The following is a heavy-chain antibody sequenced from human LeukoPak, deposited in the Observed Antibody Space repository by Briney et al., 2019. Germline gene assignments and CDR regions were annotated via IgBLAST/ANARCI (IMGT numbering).Heavy chain of an antibody. V-gene: IGHV3-21*01. CDR2: ISSSSSYI. J-gene: IGHJ4*02. CDR1: GFTFSSYS. Sequence: GGSLRLSCAASGFTFSSYSMNWVRQAPGKGLEWVSSISSSSSYIYYADSVKGRFTISRDNAKKSLSLQMNSLRAEDTAVYYCARWSSSIAVSGYDYWGQGTLVTVSS. D-gene: IGHD6-13*01. CDR3: ARWSSSIAVSGYDY.